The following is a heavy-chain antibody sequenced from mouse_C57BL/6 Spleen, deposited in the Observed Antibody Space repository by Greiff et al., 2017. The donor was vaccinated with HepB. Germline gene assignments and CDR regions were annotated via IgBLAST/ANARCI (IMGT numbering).Heavy chain of an antibody. J-gene: IGHJ4*01. CDR2: IYPGDGDT. CDR3: ARGGNYVEDY. CDR1: GYAFSSSW. D-gene: IGHD2-1*01. Sequence: QVQLKESGPELVKPGASVKISCKASGYAFSSSWMNWVKQRPGKGLEWIGRIYPGDGDTNYNGKFKGKATLTADKSSSTAYMQLSSLTSEDSAVYFCARGGNYVEDYWGQGTSVTVSS. V-gene: IGHV1-82*01.